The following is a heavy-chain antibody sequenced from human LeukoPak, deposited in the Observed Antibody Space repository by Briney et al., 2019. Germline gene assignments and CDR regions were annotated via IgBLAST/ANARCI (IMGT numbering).Heavy chain of an antibody. CDR1: GGSFSGYY. J-gene: IGHJ4*02. V-gene: IGHV4-34*01. Sequence: SETLSLTCAVYGGSFSGYYWSWIRQPPGKGLEWIGEINHSGSTNYNPSLKSRVTISVDTSKNQFSLKLSSVTAADTAVYHCARETRYCSSTSCYSLYYFDYWGQGTLVTVSS. CDR3: ARETRYCSSTSCYSLYYFDY. CDR2: INHSGST. D-gene: IGHD2-2*02.